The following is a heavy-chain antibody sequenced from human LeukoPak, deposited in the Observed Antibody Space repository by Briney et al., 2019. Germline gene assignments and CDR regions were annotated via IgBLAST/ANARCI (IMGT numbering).Heavy chain of an antibody. CDR3: ARHASGYDPFFDY. V-gene: IGHV4-61*03. CDR2: ISYSGTT. Sequence: SETLSLTCTVSGGSISSSSYYWSWIRQPPGKGLEWIGYISYSGTTNYNPSLKSRVTISIVTSRNHFSLRLSSVTAADTAMYHCARHASGYDPFFDYWGQGTLVAVSS. D-gene: IGHD5-12*01. CDR1: GGSISSSSYY. J-gene: IGHJ4*02.